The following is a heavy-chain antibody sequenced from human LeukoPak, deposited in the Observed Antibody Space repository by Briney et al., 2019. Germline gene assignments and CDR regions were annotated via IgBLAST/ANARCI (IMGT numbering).Heavy chain of an antibody. Sequence: PSETLSLTCTVSGGSISSYYWIWIRQPPGKGLEWIGYIYYSGSTNYNPSLNSRGTISLDRSKNQVSLKLNSVTAADTAVYYCARIVPYNYGYVDYWGQGTLVTVSS. CDR2: IYYSGST. CDR1: GGSISSYY. J-gene: IGHJ4*02. V-gene: IGHV4-59*01. D-gene: IGHD5-18*01. CDR3: ARIVPYNYGYVDY.